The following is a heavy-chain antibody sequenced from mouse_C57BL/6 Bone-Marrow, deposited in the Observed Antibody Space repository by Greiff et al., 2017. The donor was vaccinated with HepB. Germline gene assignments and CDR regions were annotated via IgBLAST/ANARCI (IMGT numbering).Heavy chain of an antibody. CDR2: IDPEDGDT. CDR1: GFNIKDYY. CDR3: ASWDGYYFDY. J-gene: IGHJ2*01. Sequence: VQLQQSGAELVRPGASVKLSCTASGFNIKDYYMHWVKQRPEQGLEWIGRIDPEDGDTEYAPKFQGKATMTADTSSSTAYMQLSSLTSEDSAVYYCASWDGYYFDYWGQGTTLTVSS. V-gene: IGHV14-1*01. D-gene: IGHD4-1*01.